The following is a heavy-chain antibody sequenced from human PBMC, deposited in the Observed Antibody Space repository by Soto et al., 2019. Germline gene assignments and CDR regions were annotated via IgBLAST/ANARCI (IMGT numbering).Heavy chain of an antibody. CDR1: GGSISSGDYY. Sequence: TLSLTCTVSGGSISSGDYYWSWIRQPPGKGLEWIGYIYYSGSTYYNPSLKSRVTISVDTSKNQFSLKLSSVTAADTAVYYCASSEGYQLLNWFDPWGQGTLVTVSS. J-gene: IGHJ5*02. V-gene: IGHV4-30-4*01. CDR3: ASSEGYQLLNWFDP. D-gene: IGHD2-2*01. CDR2: IYYSGST.